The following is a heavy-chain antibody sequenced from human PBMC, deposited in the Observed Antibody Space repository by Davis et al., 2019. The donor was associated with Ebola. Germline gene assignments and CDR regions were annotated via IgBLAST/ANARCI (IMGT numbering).Heavy chain of an antibody. D-gene: IGHD1-26*01. CDR1: GGSFSGYY. V-gene: IGHV4-34*01. Sequence: SETLSLTCAVYGGSFSGYYWSWIRQPPGKGLEWIGEINHSGSTNYNPSLKSRVTISVDTSKNQFSLKLSSVTAADTAVYYCARGPAYSGIDYWGQGNLVTVSS. CDR2: INHSGST. J-gene: IGHJ4*02. CDR3: ARGPAYSGIDY.